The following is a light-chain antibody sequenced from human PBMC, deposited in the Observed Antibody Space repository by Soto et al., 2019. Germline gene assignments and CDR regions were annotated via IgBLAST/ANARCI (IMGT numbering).Light chain of an antibody. J-gene: IGKJ1*01. CDR1: QGIGND. CDR2: AAS. CDR3: QQSYSSHPT. Sequence: AIQLTQSPSSLSASVGDTVTITCRASQGIGNDLGWYQQKSGKAPKLLIYAASNLQSAVPSRFSGSGSGTDFTLTISGLQPEDVATYYCQQSYSSHPTFGQGTKVDIK. V-gene: IGKV1-6*01.